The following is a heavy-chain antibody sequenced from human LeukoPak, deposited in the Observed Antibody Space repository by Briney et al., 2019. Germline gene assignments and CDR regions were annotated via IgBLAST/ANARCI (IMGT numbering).Heavy chain of an antibody. Sequence: GESLKISCKGSGYIFTSYWIGWVRQMPGKGLEGMGIIYPGDSDTRYSPSFQGQVTISADKSISTAYLQWSSLKASDTAMYYCATAYSSGWYHDAFDIWGQGTMVTVSS. J-gene: IGHJ3*02. CDR2: IYPGDSDT. CDR1: GYIFTSYW. D-gene: IGHD6-19*01. CDR3: ATAYSSGWYHDAFDI. V-gene: IGHV5-51*01.